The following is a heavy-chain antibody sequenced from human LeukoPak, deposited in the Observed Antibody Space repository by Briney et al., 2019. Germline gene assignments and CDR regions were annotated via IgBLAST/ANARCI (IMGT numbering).Heavy chain of an antibody. J-gene: IGHJ4*02. Sequence: PGGSLRLSCAASGFTFSSFAMHWVRQAPGKGLEYVSAITTSGGTTYYADSVKGRFTISRDNSKNTLYLQMVSLTTEDMAVYYCARGWNDDYWGQGTLVTVFS. D-gene: IGHD1-1*01. CDR1: GFTFSSFA. CDR2: ITTSGGTT. V-gene: IGHV3-64*02. CDR3: ARGWNDDY.